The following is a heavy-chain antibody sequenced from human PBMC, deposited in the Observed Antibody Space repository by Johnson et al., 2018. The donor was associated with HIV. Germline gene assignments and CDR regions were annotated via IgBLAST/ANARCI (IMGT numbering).Heavy chain of an antibody. D-gene: IGHD1-26*01. CDR2: ISFDGSNK. V-gene: IGHV3-30*03. CDR1: GFSFSKYW. J-gene: IGHJ3*01. Sequence: VQLVESGGGLVQPGGSLRLSCAASGFSFSKYWMHWVRQAPGKGLEWAAVISFDGSNKYFADSVKGRFTISRDNSKNTLYLQMNSLRPEDTAVYYCAREAATTFWGQETMVIVS. CDR3: AREAATTF.